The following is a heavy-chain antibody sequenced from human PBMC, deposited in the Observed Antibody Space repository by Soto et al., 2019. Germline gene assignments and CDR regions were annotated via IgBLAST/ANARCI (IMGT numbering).Heavy chain of an antibody. CDR2: INQSGST. CDR3: ARTYSSSWSPFDY. J-gene: IGHJ4*02. V-gene: IGHV4-34*01. Sequence: GKGLEWIGEINQSGSTNYNPSLKSRVTISVDTSKNQFSLKLSSVTAADTAVYYCARTYSSSWSPFDYWGEGTLVTVSS. D-gene: IGHD6-13*01.